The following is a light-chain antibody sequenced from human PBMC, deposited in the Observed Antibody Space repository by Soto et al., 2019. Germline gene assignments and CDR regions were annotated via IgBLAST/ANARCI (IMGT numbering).Light chain of an antibody. J-gene: IGKJ4*01. CDR3: QQRNSWPLT. CDR1: QSVFSS. CDR2: DSS. V-gene: IGKV3-11*01. Sequence: EIVLTQSPATLSLSPGDRATLSCRASQSVFSSLAWYQQKPGQAPRLLIYDSSNRATGIPARFSGSGSGTDYTLTISSLEPEDFAVYYCQQRNSWPLTFGGGTKVEIK.